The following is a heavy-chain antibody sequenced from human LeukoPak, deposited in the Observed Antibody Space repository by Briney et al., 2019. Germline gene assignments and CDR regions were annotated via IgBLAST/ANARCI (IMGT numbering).Heavy chain of an antibody. CDR2: ISYDGGNI. D-gene: IGHD4-17*01. Sequence: GRSLRLSRAASGFTFSSYTMHWVRQAPGKGLEWVAVISYDGGNIFYADSVKGRFTISRDNSKNTLFLQMNSLRGDDTAVYYCASRTTTVLDYWGQGTLVTVSS. J-gene: IGHJ4*02. V-gene: IGHV3-30*01. CDR3: ASRTTTVLDY. CDR1: GFTFSSYT.